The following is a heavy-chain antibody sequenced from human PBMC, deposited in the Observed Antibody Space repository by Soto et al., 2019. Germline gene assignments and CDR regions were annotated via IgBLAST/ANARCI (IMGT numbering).Heavy chain of an antibody. CDR1: GGSISSYY. V-gene: IGHV4-59*01. J-gene: IGHJ4*02. Sequence: SETLSLTCTFSGGSISSYYWIWIRQPPGKGLEWIGYIYYSGSTNYNPSLKSRVTISVDTSKNQFSLKLSSVTAADTAVYYCASHSGYDFEHWGFDYWGQGTLVTVSS. CDR2: IYYSGST. CDR3: ASHSGYDFEHWGFDY. D-gene: IGHD5-12*01.